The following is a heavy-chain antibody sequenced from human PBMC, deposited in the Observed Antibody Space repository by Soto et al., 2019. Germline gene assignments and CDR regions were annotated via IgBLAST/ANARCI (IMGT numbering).Heavy chain of an antibody. CDR2: IYHSGST. V-gene: IGHV4-4*02. Sequence: SETLSLTCAVSGGSISSSNWWSWVRQPPGKGLEWIGEIYHSGSTNYNPSLKSRVTISVDKSKNQFSLKLSSVTAADTAVYYCAREMDGYNSGYYFDYWGQGTLVTVSS. D-gene: IGHD5-12*01. J-gene: IGHJ4*02. CDR3: AREMDGYNSGYYFDY. CDR1: GGSISSSNW.